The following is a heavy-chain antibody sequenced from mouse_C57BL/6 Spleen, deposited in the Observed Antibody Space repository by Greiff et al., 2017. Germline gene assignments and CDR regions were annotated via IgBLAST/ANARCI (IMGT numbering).Heavy chain of an antibody. CDR1: GYAFSSYW. Sequence: QVQLQQSGAELVKPGASVTITCKASGYAFSSYWMNWVKQRPGKGLEWIGQIYPGDGDTNYNGMFKGKATLTADRSSSTAYMQLSRLTSEDSAVYFCARSAITTVVANYFDYWGQGTTLTVSS. D-gene: IGHD1-1*01. V-gene: IGHV1-80*01. CDR3: ARSAITTVVANYFDY. CDR2: IYPGDGDT. J-gene: IGHJ2*01.